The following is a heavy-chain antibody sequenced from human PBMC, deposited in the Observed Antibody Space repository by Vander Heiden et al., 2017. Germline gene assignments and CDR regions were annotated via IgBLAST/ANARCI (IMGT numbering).Heavy chain of an antibody. CDR2: SNPNSGAT. CDR1: GYSFTAYY. D-gene: IGHD1-20*01. CDR3: ARGGPNWNQPYFFAY. V-gene: IGHV1-2*02. Sequence: QVPLVQCGADVKKTGASARVSCTASGYSFTAYYMHWVRQAPGQGLEWMGWSNPNSGATNFAQKFQGRVTLTRDTSISTAYMDLSRLRDDDTAIYYCARGGPNWNQPYFFAYWGQGTLVTVSS. J-gene: IGHJ4*02.